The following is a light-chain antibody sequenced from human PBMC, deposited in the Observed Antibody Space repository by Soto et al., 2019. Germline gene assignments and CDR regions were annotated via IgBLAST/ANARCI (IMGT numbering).Light chain of an antibody. CDR3: QQYEIAPRT. J-gene: IGKJ1*01. CDR2: GAS. V-gene: IGKV3-20*01. CDR1: QSASNNY. Sequence: EIVLTQSAGTLSLSPGERATLSCRASQSASNNYLAWYQQKPGQAPRLLIYGASSRATGIPDRFIGSGSGTDFTLTITRLEPEDFAVYYCQQYEIAPRTFGQGTKVEIK.